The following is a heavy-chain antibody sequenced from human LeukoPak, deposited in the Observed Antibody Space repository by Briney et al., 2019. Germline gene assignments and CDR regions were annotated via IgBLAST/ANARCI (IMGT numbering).Heavy chain of an antibody. CDR3: ARGNELWSTLDY. CDR1: GGSISSSSYY. J-gene: IGHJ4*02. D-gene: IGHD5-18*01. CDR2: IYYSGST. V-gene: IGHV4-39*01. Sequence: SETLSLTCTVSGGSISSSSYYWGWIRQPPGKGLEWIGSIYYSGSTYYNPSLKSRVTISVDTSKNQFSLKLGSVTAADTAVYYCARGNELWSTLDYWGQGTLVTVSS.